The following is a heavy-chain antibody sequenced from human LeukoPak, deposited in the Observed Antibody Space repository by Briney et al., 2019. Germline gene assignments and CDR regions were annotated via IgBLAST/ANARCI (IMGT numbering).Heavy chain of an antibody. D-gene: IGHD3-10*01. CDR1: GYTFTSYY. V-gene: IGHV1-46*01. J-gene: IGHJ6*02. CDR3: ARGRRVRGVMGYYGMDV. CDR2: INPSGGST. Sequence: ASVKVSCKASGYTFTSYYMHWVRQAPGQGLEWMGIINPSGGSTSYAQKFQGRVTMTRNTSISTAYMELSSLRSEDTAVYYCARGRRVRGVMGYYGMDVWGQGTTVTVSS.